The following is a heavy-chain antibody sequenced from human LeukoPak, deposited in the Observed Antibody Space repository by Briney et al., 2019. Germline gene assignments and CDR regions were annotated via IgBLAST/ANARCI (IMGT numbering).Heavy chain of an antibody. V-gene: IGHV3-23*01. J-gene: IGHJ6*03. CDR2: ISGSGGST. Sequence: GSLRLSCAASGFTFSSYAMSWVRQAPGKGLEWVSAISGSGGSTYYADSVKGRFTISRDNSKNTLYLQMNSLRAEDTAVYYCATSMVRGVNYYYMDVWGKGTTVTVSS. CDR3: ATSMVRGVNYYYMDV. CDR1: GFTFSSYA. D-gene: IGHD3-10*01.